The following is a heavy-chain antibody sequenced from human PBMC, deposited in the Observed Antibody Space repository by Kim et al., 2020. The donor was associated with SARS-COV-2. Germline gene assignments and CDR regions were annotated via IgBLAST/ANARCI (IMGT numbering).Heavy chain of an antibody. CDR3: AREFVVGWATPRVVYYYDF. Sequence: ASVKVSCKASGYTFKTYAINWMRQAPGHGLEWMGWINTNTGNPTYAPGFTGRFVFSSDTSVSTAYLHINSLKAEDTAVYFCAREFVVGWATPRVVYYYDFWGQGALVTVSS. CDR2: INTNTGNP. CDR1: GYTFKTYA. J-gene: IGHJ4*02. V-gene: IGHV7-4-1*02. D-gene: IGHD1-26*01.